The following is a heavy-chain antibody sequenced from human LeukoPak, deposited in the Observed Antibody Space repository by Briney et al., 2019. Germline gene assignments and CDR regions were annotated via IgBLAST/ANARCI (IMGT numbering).Heavy chain of an antibody. J-gene: IGHJ6*03. V-gene: IGHV3-30*02. CDR2: IRYDGSNK. Sequence: GGSLRLSCAASGFTFSSYGMHWVRQAPGKGLEWVAFIRYDGSNKYYADSVKGRFTISRDNSKNTLYLQMNSLRAEDTAVYYCAKRHRRAIVGATTNYYYYMDVWGKGTTVTISS. CDR3: AKRHRRAIVGATTNYYYYMDV. D-gene: IGHD1-26*01. CDR1: GFTFSSYG.